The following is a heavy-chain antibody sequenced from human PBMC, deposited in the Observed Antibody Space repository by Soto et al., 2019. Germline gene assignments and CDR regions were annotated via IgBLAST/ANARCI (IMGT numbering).Heavy chain of an antibody. CDR1: GFTFSSYS. CDR2: ISSSSSYI. Sequence: PGGSLRLSCAASGFTFSSYSMNWVRQAPGKGLEWVSSISSSSSYIYYADSVKGRFTISRDNAKNSLYLQMNSLRDEDTAVYYCARDLEPTDIVLVPAAMGAPLPAYGMDVWGQGTTVTVSS. J-gene: IGHJ6*02. D-gene: IGHD2-2*01. CDR3: ARDLEPTDIVLVPAAMGAPLPAYGMDV. V-gene: IGHV3-21*01.